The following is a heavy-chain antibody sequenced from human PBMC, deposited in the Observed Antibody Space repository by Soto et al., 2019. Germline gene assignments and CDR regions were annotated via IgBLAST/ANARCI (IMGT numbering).Heavy chain of an antibody. CDR1: GFTFSDYY. CDR3: ARDLRGERGYCSGGSCYAEDDAFDI. CDR2: ISSSGSTI. V-gene: IGHV3-11*01. J-gene: IGHJ3*02. D-gene: IGHD2-15*01. Sequence: GGSLRLSCAASGFTFSDYYMSWIRQAPGKGLEWVSYISSSGSTIYYGDTLKGRSTISRDNVKNSLYLQMNSLRAEGTAVYYCARDLRGERGYCSGGSCYAEDDAFDIWGQGTMVTVSS.